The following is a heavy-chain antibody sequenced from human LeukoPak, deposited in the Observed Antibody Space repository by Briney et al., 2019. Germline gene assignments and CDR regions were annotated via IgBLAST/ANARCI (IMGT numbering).Heavy chain of an antibody. CDR2: IKSKTDGGTT. V-gene: IGHV3-15*01. D-gene: IGHD5-18*01. CDR1: GFTFSNAW. Sequence: GGSLRLSCAASGFTFSNAWMTWVRQAPGKGLEWVGRIKSKTDGGTTDYAAPVKGRFTISRDDSKNTLYLQMNSLRAEDTAVYYCAKGDGVYSYGSSDYWGQGTLVTVSS. CDR3: AKGDGVYSYGSSDY. J-gene: IGHJ4*02.